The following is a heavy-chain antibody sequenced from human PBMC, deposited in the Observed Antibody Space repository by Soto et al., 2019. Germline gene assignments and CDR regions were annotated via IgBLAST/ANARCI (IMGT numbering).Heavy chain of an antibody. Sequence: PSETLSLTCSVSGASINNYYWSWIRQPPGKGLEWIGFVYYTGSTITKYNPSLQSRVAMSVDSSKNQFSLKVTSMTAADTAIYYCAKYRRTDAEGYRLHFWGPGTLLTVS. CDR3: AKYRRTDAEGYRLHF. V-gene: IGHV4-59*01. CDR1: GASINNYY. J-gene: IGHJ4*02. D-gene: IGHD5-12*01. CDR2: VYYTGSTIT.